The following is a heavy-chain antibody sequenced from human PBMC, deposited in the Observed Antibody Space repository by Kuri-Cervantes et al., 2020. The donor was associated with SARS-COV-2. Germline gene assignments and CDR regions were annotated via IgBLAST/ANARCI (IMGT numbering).Heavy chain of an antibody. J-gene: IGHJ6*02. CDR1: GFTFSDYY. Sequence: GESLKISCAASGFTFSDYYMSWIRQAPGKGLEWVSYISSSGSTIYYADSVKGRFTISRDNAKNSLYLQMNSLRAEDTALYYCAKMVALRNGMAVWGQGTTVTVSS. D-gene: IGHD2-8*01. V-gene: IGHV3-11*01. CDR3: AKMVALRNGMAV. CDR2: ISSSGSTI.